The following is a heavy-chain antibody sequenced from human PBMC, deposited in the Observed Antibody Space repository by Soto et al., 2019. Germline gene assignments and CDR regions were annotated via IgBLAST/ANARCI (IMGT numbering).Heavy chain of an antibody. CDR3: ARVIPGAEDWFDP. V-gene: IGHV1-18*01. J-gene: IGHJ5*02. CDR2: ISAYTDDP. CDR1: AYTFTNFI. Sequence: ASVKVSCKASAYTFTNFIVPWVLQAPGQGLEWMGWISAYTDDPNYAQKFQGRVTMTIDTSTSTAYMDLRGLTSDDTAVYYCARVIPGAEDWFDPWGQGTLVTVSS. D-gene: IGHD2-2*01.